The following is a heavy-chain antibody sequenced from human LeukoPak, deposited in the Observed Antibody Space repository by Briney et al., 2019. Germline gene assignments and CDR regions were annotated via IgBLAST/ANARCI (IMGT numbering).Heavy chain of an antibody. Sequence: GASVKVSCKASGYTFTSYAMHWVRQAPGQRLEWMGWINAGNGNTKYSQKFQGRVTITRDTSASTAYMELSSLRSEDTAVYYCARGWSSGYTLGEGDAFDIWGQGTMVTVSS. J-gene: IGHJ3*02. CDR2: INAGNGNT. V-gene: IGHV1-3*01. CDR1: GYTFTSYA. D-gene: IGHD3-22*01. CDR3: ARGWSSGYTLGEGDAFDI.